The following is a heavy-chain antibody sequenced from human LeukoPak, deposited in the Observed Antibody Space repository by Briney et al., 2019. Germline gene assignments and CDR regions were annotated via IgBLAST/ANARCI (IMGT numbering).Heavy chain of an antibody. D-gene: IGHD3-10*01. CDR1: GGSISSYY. Sequence: PSETLSLTCTVSGGSISSYYWSWIRQPTGKGLEWIGYIYYSGSTNYNPSLKSRVTISVDTSKNQFSLKLSSVTAADTAVYYCASHYFDDAFDVWGQGTMVTVSS. CDR3: ASHYFDDAFDV. CDR2: IYYSGST. J-gene: IGHJ3*01. V-gene: IGHV4-59*08.